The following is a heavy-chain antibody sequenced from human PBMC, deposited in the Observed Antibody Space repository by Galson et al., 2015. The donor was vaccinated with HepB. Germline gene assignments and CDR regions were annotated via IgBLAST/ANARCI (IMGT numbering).Heavy chain of an antibody. CDR1: SGSMSDYY. V-gene: IGHV4-59*08. J-gene: IGHJ4*02. D-gene: IGHD1-26*01. CDR3: ARLLGQSTAIYDY. Sequence: ETLSLTCTVSSGSMSDYYWSWIRQTPEKGLEWIAYIFYSGDTNYNPSLKSRATISVDTSKNKFSLQLNSVTAADTAVYYCARLLGQSTAIYDYWGRGTLVTVSS. CDR2: IFYSGDT.